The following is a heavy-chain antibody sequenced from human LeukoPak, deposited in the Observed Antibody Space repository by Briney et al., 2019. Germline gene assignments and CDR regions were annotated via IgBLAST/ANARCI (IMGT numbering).Heavy chain of an antibody. D-gene: IGHD3-10*01. CDR1: GFTFSSYW. Sequence: GGSLRLSCAASGFTFSSYWMSWVRQAPGKGLAWVANIKQDGSEKYYVDSVKGRFTISRDNAKNSLYLQMNSLRAEDTAVYYCARDEGFLWFGELLGIDYWGQGTLVTVSS. CDR3: ARDEGFLWFGELLGIDY. J-gene: IGHJ4*02. CDR2: IKQDGSEK. V-gene: IGHV3-7*01.